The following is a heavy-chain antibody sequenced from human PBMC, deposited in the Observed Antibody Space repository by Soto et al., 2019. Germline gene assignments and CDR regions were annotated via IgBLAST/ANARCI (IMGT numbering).Heavy chain of an antibody. J-gene: IGHJ4*02. CDR3: ARDFCPVPTCYDL. D-gene: IGHD2-2*01. CDR1: GVPFSNYG. V-gene: IGHV3-33*01. CDR2: IDYNEINQ. Sequence: GVSLSLYCVAFGVPFSNYGMHWVRQAPGEVLEWVAGIDYNEINQEDIYPVKGRFTISRDQSKYTLYLQINSLRAEDTAVYSCARDFCPVPTCYDLWGQGVQVTVSS.